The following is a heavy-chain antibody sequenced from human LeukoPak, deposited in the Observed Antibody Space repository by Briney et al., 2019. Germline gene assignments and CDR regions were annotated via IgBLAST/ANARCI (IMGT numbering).Heavy chain of an antibody. CDR3: ARASGWYNLDY. CDR2: ISSSGSTI. J-gene: IGHJ4*02. D-gene: IGHD6-19*01. V-gene: IGHV3-48*04. CDR1: GFTFSSYG. Sequence: PGGSLRLSCAASGFTFSSYGMSWVRQAPGKGLEWVSYISSSGSTIYYADSVKGRFTISRDNAKNSLYLQMNSLRAEDTAVYYCARASGWYNLDYWGQGTLVTVSS.